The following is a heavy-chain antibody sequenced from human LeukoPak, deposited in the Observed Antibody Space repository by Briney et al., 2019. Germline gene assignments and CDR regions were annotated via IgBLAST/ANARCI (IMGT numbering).Heavy chain of an antibody. V-gene: IGHV3-21*01. Sequence: GGTLRLSCAASGFTFSSYSMNWVRQAPGKGLEWVSSISSSSSYIYYADSVKGRFTISRDNAKNSLYLQMNSLRAEDTAVYYCARESLILTGYGPYDAFDIWGQGTMVTVSS. CDR3: ARESLILTGYGPYDAFDI. CDR2: ISSSSSYI. J-gene: IGHJ3*02. D-gene: IGHD3-9*01. CDR1: GFTFSSYS.